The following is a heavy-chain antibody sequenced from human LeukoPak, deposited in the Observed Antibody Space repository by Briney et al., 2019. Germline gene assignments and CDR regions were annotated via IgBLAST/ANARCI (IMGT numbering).Heavy chain of an antibody. Sequence: PSETLSLTCTVSTYSISSGYYWGWIRQPPGKGLEWIGNIYHNGNTYYNPSLKSRVTISVDTSKKQFSLKLRTATAADTAVYYCARIEAVTRGYNHAYYFDYWGQGTLVTVSS. CDR2: IYHNGNT. CDR1: TYSISSGYY. D-gene: IGHD5-18*01. CDR3: ARIEAVTRGYNHAYYFDY. V-gene: IGHV4-38-2*02. J-gene: IGHJ4*02.